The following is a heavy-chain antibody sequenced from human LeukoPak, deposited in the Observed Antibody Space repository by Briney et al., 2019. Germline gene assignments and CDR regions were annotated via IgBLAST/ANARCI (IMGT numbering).Heavy chain of an antibody. CDR1: GFTFSSYA. Sequence: GGSLSLSCAASGFTFSSYAMSWVSQAPGRGLEWVSAISGSGGSTSYADSVKGRFTISRDNSKNTLYLQMNSLRAEDTAVYYCAKDAPIAAAGLTSFDYWGQGTLVTVSS. J-gene: IGHJ4*02. CDR2: ISGSGGST. V-gene: IGHV3-23*01. CDR3: AKDAPIAAAGLTSFDY. D-gene: IGHD6-13*01.